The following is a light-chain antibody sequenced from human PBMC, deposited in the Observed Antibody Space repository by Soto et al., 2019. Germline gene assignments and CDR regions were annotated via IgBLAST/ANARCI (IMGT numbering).Light chain of an antibody. CDR2: AAS. CDR3: LQDYNYPWT. J-gene: IGKJ1*01. V-gene: IGKV1-27*01. CDR1: QGISKY. Sequence: DIKMTQSPSSLSASVGDRVTISCRASQGISKYLAWYQQKPGKVPKLLIYAASTLQSGVPSRFSGSGSGTDFTLTISSLQPEDVATYYCLQDYNYPWTFGQGTKVDIK.